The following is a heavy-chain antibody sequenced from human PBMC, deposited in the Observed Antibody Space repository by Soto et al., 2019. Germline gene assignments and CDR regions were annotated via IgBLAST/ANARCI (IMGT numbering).Heavy chain of an antibody. J-gene: IGHJ6*02. V-gene: IGHV1-18*01. CDR2: ISAYNGNT. Sequence: ASVTVSCKASGYTFTSYGISWVRQAPGQGLEWMGWISAYNGNTNYAQKLQGRVTMTTDTSTSTAYMELRSLRSDDTAVYYCAREGIAAARYYGMDVWGQGTTVTVSS. D-gene: IGHD6-13*01. CDR3: AREGIAAARYYGMDV. CDR1: GYTFTSYG.